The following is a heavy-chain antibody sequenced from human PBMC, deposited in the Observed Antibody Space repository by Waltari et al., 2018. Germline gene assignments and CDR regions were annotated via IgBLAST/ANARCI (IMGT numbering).Heavy chain of an antibody. J-gene: IGHJ4*02. CDR1: GGSFSVYY. D-gene: IGHD6-13*01. Sequence: QVQLQQWGAGLLKPSETLSLTCAVYGGSFSVYYWSWIRQPPGKGLEWIGEINHSGSTNYNPSLKSRVTISVDTSKNQFSLKLSSVTAADTAVYYCARHVAAAGAGDYWGQGTLVTVSS. CDR3: ARHVAAAGAGDY. V-gene: IGHV4-34*01. CDR2: INHSGST.